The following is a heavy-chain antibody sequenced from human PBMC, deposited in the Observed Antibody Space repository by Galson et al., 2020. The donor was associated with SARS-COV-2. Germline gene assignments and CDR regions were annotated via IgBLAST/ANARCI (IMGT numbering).Heavy chain of an antibody. D-gene: IGHD3-10*01. CDR3: ARDPPPLYGSGSA. CDR1: GFTFSSYS. Sequence: GESLKISCSASGFTFSSYSMNLVRQAPGKGLEWVSYISISSSTIYYADSVKGRFTISRDNSKNSLYLQMNSLRDEDTAVYYCARDPPPLYGSGSAWGQGTLVTGSS. CDR2: ISISSSTI. J-gene: IGHJ5*02. V-gene: IGHV3-48*02.